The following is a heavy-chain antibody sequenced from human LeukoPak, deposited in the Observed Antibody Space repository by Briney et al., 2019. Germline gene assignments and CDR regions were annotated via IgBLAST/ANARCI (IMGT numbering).Heavy chain of an antibody. D-gene: IGHD5-18*01. CDR3: ASTNAAMVTGWGFDY. V-gene: IGHV4-59*01. J-gene: IGHJ4*02. CDR2: IYYSGST. CDR1: GGSISSYY. Sequence: SETLSLTWTVSGGSISSYYWSWIRQPPGKGLEWIGYIYYSGSTNYNPSLKSRVTRSVDTSKNQFSLKLSSVTAADTAVYYCASTNAAMVTGWGFDYWGQGTLVTVSS.